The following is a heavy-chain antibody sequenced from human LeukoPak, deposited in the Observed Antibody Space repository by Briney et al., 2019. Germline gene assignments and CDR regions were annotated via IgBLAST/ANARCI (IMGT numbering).Heavy chain of an antibody. D-gene: IGHD3-3*01. CDR3: VRGADMNYNFENSFYLDS. V-gene: IGHV3-33*01. Sequence: GGSLRLSCAVSGFTMKNFGMHWVRQAPGKGLEGVAVIWYDGSQRHYMDSVKGRFAISRENSMNTLSLHMNGRRVEDTAVYYCVRGADMNYNFENSFYLDSWGQGALVIVSS. J-gene: IGHJ4*02. CDR2: IWYDGSQR. CDR1: GFTMKNFG.